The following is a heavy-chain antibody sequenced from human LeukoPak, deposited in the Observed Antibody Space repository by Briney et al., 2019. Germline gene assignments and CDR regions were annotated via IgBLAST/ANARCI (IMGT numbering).Heavy chain of an antibody. CDR2: IYSGGST. CDR1: GFTVSSNH. J-gene: IGHJ4*02. CDR3: ARDLTIAARPAG. Sequence: GGSLRLSCAASGFTVSSNHMSWVRQAPGKGLEWVSVIYSGGSTYYADSVKGRFTISRDNSKNTLYLQMNSLRAEDTAVYYCARDLTIAARPAGWGQGTLVTVSS. D-gene: IGHD6-6*01. V-gene: IGHV3-53*01.